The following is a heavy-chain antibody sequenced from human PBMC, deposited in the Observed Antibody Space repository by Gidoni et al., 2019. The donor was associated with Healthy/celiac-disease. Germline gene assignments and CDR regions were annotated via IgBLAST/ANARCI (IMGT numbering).Heavy chain of an antibody. V-gene: IGHV3-30*18. CDR1: GFTFSSYG. CDR2: ISYDGSNK. CDR3: AKGRDFDY. J-gene: IGHJ4*02. Sequence: PPGRSLRLSCSASGFTFSSYGMHWVRQAPGKGLEWVAVISYDGSNKYYADSVKGRFTISRDNSKNTLYLQMNSLRAEDTAVYYCAKGRDFDYWGQGTLVTVSS.